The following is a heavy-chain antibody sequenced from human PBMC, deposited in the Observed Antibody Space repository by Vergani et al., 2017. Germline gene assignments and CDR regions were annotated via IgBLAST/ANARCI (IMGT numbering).Heavy chain of an antibody. J-gene: IGHJ5*02. CDR1: GYTFTGYY. D-gene: IGHD3-22*01. CDR2: INPNSGGT. V-gene: IGHV1-2*02. CDR3: AREGADSSGYYLTNWFDP. Sequence: QVQLVQSGAEVKKPGSSVKVSCKASGYTFTGYYMHWVRQAPGQGLEWMGWINPNSGGTNYAQKFQGRVTMTRDTSISTAYMELSSLRSEDTAVYYCAREGADSSGYYLTNWFDPWGQGTLVTVSS.